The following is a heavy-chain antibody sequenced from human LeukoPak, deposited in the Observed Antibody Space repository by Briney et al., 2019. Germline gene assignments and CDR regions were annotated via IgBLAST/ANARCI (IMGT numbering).Heavy chain of an antibody. CDR1: GGSISSYY. J-gene: IGHJ2*01. CDR3: ARVKGGERWELYLDY. Sequence: SETLSLTCTVSGGSISSYYWSWIRQPPGKGLEWIGYIYYSGSTNYNPSLKSRVTISVDTSKNQFSLKLSSVTAADTAVYYCARVKGGERWELYLDYGGRETLV. V-gene: IGHV4-59*01. D-gene: IGHD1-26*01. CDR2: IYYSGST.